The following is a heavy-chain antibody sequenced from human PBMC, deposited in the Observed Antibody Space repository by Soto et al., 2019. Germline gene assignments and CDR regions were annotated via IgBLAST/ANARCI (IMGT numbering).Heavy chain of an antibody. CDR1: GFTFSSYW. V-gene: IGHV3-7*03. J-gene: IGHJ4*02. CDR2: IKQDGSEK. D-gene: IGHD2-8*01. Sequence: GGSLRLSCAAPGFTFSSYWMSWVRQAPGKGLEWVANIKQDGSEKYYVDSVKGRFTISRDNAKNSLYLQMNSLRAEDTAVYYCASQGVYCTNGVCPITYWGQGT. CDR3: ASQGVYCTNGVCPITY.